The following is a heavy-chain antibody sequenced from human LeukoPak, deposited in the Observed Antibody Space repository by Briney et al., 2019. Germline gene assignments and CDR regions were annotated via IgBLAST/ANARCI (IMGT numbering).Heavy chain of an antibody. CDR3: ARGLTGYYNPYFDY. J-gene: IGHJ4*02. D-gene: IGHD3-9*01. Sequence: SETLSLTCTVSGGSISSYYWSWIRQPPGKGLEWIGYIYYSGSTNYNPSLKSRVTISVDTSKNQFSLKLSSVTAADTAVYYCARGLTGYYNPYFDYWGQGTLVTVSS. V-gene: IGHV4-59*01. CDR2: IYYSGST. CDR1: GGSISSYY.